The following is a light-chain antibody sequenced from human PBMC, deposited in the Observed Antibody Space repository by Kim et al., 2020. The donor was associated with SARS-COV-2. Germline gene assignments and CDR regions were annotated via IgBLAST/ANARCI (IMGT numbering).Light chain of an antibody. V-gene: IGKV1-5*03. CDR3: QQYKSYPWT. CDR1: QSISIW. Sequence: ASVGDRFTITCRASQSISIWLAWYQQKPGKAPKLLISKASSLESGVPSRFSGRGSGTEFTLTISSLQPDDSTTYYCQQYKSYPWTFGQGTKVDIK. CDR2: KAS. J-gene: IGKJ1*01.